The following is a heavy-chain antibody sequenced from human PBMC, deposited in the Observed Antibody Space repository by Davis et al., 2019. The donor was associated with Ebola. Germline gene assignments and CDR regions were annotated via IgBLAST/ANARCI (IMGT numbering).Heavy chain of an antibody. J-gene: IGHJ2*01. Sequence: PSETLSLTCTVSGGSITNYYWSWVRQPPGMGLEWIGYIPYRGSTNYNPSLSSRLTISRDTSKNQFSLKLTSVTAADTAVYFCVRDGDPVAGLTSWYLDLWGRGSPVTVSS. V-gene: IGHV4-59*01. CDR3: VRDGDPVAGLTSWYLDL. CDR1: GGSITNYY. D-gene: IGHD6-19*01. CDR2: IPYRGST.